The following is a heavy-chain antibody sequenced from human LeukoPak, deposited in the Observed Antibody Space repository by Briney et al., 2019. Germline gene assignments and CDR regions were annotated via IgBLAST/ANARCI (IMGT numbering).Heavy chain of an antibody. CDR1: GFSFSTHS. CDR2: IKEDGSEK. J-gene: IGHJ4*02. CDR3: ARYGGPVID. V-gene: IGHV3-7*05. D-gene: IGHD2-21*01. Sequence: GGSLRLSCAASGFSFSTHSMSWVRQAPGKGLEWVANIKEDGSEKNYVDSVKGRFTISRDNVKNALYLQMNSLRAEDTALYYCARYGGPVIDWGQGTLVTVSS.